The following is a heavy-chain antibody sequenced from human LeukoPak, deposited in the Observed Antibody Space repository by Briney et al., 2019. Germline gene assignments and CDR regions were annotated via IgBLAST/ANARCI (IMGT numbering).Heavy chain of an antibody. V-gene: IGHV4-4*02. CDR2: IYHSGST. D-gene: IGHD1-26*01. J-gene: IGHJ4*02. Sequence: SETLSLTCAVSGGSISSSNWWSWVRQPPGKGLEWIGEIYHSGSTNYDPSLESRVTILVDKSRNQFSLKLSSVTAADTAVYYCARERGRGRDSPWFDYWGQGTLVTVSS. CDR3: ARERGRGRDSPWFDY. CDR1: GGSISSSNW.